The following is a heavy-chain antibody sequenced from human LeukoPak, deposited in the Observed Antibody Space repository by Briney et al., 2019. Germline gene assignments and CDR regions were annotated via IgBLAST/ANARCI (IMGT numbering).Heavy chain of an antibody. D-gene: IGHD6-13*01. J-gene: IGHJ5*02. CDR2: ISWNSGSI. CDR3: ARDNSSSWYSNWFDP. CDR1: GFTFDDYA. V-gene: IGHV3-9*01. Sequence: PGGSLRLSCAASGFTFDDYAMRWVRQAPGKGLEWVSGISWNSGSIGYADSVKGRFTISRDNAKNSLYLQMNSLRAEDTAVYYCARDNSSSWYSNWFDPWGQGTLVTVSS.